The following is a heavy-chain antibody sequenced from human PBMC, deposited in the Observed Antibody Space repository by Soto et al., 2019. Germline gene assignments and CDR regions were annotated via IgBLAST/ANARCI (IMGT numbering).Heavy chain of an antibody. CDR3: ATHMTGTTGIFDY. D-gene: IGHD1-20*01. Sequence: VQRVQSGGGLVQPGESLRLSCAASGFPFSTYWMHWVRQAPGKGLVWVSRISSDGSSTNYADFVKGRFTISRDNAKNTLYLQMNSLRAEDTAVYYCATHMTGTTGIFDYWGPGTPVTVSS. CDR1: GFPFSTYW. CDR2: ISSDGSST. J-gene: IGHJ4*02. V-gene: IGHV3-74*01.